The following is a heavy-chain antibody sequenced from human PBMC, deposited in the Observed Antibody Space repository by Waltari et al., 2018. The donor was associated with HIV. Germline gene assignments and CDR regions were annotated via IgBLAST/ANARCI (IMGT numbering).Heavy chain of an antibody. V-gene: IGHV3-74*01. CDR2: RNSDGSSR. CDR3: ARASHYIEFSTFDGDYYFDV. CDR1: GFSVSNHW. Sequence: VQLVESGGGSIKTGGSLRLSCTASGFSVSNHWMDWVRQGPGKGLVWVAGRNSDGSSRNYAEAVKGRFFISRDNARNTVYLQLNSLRVEDTAMYFCARASHYIEFSTFDGDYYFDVWGRGTRVAVSS. J-gene: IGHJ4*02. D-gene: IGHD2-15*01.